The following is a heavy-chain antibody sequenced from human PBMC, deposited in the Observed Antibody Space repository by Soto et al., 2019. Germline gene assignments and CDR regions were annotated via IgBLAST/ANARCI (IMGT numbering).Heavy chain of an antibody. CDR1: GFTFSSYS. D-gene: IGHD3-3*01. V-gene: IGHV3-48*02. CDR3: ARRAYDFWSGQHSGMDV. J-gene: IGHJ6*02. CDR2: ISSSSSTI. Sequence: GGSLRLSCAASGFTFSSYSMNWVRQAPGKGLEWVSYISSSSSTIYYADSVKGRFTISRDNAKNSLYLQMNSLRDVDTAVYYCARRAYDFWSGQHSGMDVWGQGTTVTVSS.